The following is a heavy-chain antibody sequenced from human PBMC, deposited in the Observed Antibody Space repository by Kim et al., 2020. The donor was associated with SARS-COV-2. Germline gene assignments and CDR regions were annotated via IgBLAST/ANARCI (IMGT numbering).Heavy chain of an antibody. CDR2: IYHSGST. J-gene: IGHJ6*02. CDR3: ARVIAAAGTPYYGMDV. V-gene: IGHV4-4*02. CDR1: GGSISSSNW. D-gene: IGHD6-13*01. Sequence: SETLSLTCAVSGGSISSSNWWSWVRQPPGKGLEWIGEIYHSGSTNYNPSLKSRVTISVDKSKNQFSLKLSSVTAADTAVYYCARVIAAAGTPYYGMDVWGQGTTVTVSS.